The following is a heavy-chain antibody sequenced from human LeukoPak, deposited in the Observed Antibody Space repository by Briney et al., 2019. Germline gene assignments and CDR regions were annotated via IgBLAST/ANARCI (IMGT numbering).Heavy chain of an antibody. V-gene: IGHV4-59*08. J-gene: IGHJ4*02. CDR1: GGSISSYY. CDR3: ARRRGWKQLLVYFDY. CDR2: LFHSGTP. Sequence: SETLSLTCTVSGGSISSYYWSWIRQPPGKGLEWIGYLFHSGTPRYNPSLKSRVTISADTSKNQFFLTLNSTTAADTAVYFCARRRGWKQLLVYFDYWGQGTLATVSS. D-gene: IGHD6-13*01.